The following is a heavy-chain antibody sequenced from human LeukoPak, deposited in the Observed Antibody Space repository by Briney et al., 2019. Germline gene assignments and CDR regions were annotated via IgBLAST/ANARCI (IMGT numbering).Heavy chain of an antibody. J-gene: IGHJ4*02. CDR3: ARGAKGDLYDY. V-gene: IGHV3-64*01. CDR1: GFTFSSYA. CDR2: ISSNGDST. Sequence: GGSLRLSCAASGFTFSSYAMHWVRQAPGKGPEYVSAISSNGDSTYYANSVKGRFTISRDNSKNTLYLQMGSLRAEDMAVYYCARGAKGDLYDYWGQGTLVTVSS. D-gene: IGHD2-21*01.